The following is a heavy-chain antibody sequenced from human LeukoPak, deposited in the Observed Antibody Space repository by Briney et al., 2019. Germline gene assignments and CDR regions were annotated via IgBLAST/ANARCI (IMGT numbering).Heavy chain of an antibody. J-gene: IGHJ4*02. CDR3: AKAGIAVPATPEY. D-gene: IGHD6-19*01. Sequence: PGGSLRLSCAASGFTFSNYAMNWVRLAPGKGLEWVSVISSSGGTTYYSDSVKGRFIISRDNSKNMLYLQMNSLRVDDTALYYCAKAGIAVPATPEYCGQGTQVTVSS. CDR1: GFTFSNYA. V-gene: IGHV3-23*01. CDR2: ISSSGGTT.